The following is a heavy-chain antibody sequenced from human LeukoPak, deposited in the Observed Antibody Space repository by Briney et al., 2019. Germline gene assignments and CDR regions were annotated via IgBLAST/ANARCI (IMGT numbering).Heavy chain of an antibody. V-gene: IGHV3-73*01. CDR3: TSSSHTYCGGDCYPDY. J-gene: IGHJ4*02. D-gene: IGHD2-21*01. Sequence: GGSLRLSCAASGFTFSGSAMHWVRQASGKGLEWVGRIRSKANSYATAYAASVKGRFTISRDDSKNTAYLQMNSLKTKDTAVYYCTSSSHTYCGGDCYPDYWGQGTLVTVSS. CDR2: IRSKANSYAT. CDR1: GFTFSGSA.